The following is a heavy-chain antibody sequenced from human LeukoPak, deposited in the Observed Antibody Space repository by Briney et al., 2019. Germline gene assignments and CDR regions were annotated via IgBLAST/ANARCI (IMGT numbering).Heavy chain of an antibody. CDR3: ARDAITGDLFDY. CDR1: GGSISSYY. CDR2: IYTSGST. V-gene: IGHV4-4*07. J-gene: IGHJ4*02. Sequence: SETLSLTCTVSGGSISSYYWSWIRQPAGKGLEWIGRIYTSGSTNYNPSLKSRVTMSVDTYKNQFSLKLSSVTAADTAVYYCARDAITGDLFDYWGQGTLVTVSS. D-gene: IGHD7-27*01.